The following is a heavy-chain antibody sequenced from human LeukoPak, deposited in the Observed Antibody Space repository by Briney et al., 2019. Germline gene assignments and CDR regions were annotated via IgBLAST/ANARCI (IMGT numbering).Heavy chain of an antibody. CDR1: GFSFSDSY. CDR2: ISDGSSFT. D-gene: IGHD3-10*01. CDR3: ARHRGSYFDY. J-gene: IGHJ4*02. V-gene: IGHV3-11*03. Sequence: GGSLRLSCVASGFSFSDSYMNWIRHAPGRGLEWIAYISDGSSFTNYADSVKGRFTISRDSSKNALYLQMNSLRAEDTAVYYCARHRGSYFDYWGQGSLVTVSS.